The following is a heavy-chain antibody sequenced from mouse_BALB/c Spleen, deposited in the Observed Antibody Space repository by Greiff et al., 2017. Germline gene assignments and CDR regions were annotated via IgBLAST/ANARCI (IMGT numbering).Heavy chain of an antibody. V-gene: IGHV1-54*01. CDR3: ARLYGNYGYAMDY. Sequence: VQLQESGAELVRPGTSVKVSCKASGYAFTNYLIEWVKQRPGQGLEWIGVINPGSGGTNYNEKFKGKATLTADKSSSTAYMQLSSLTSDDSAVYFCARLYGNYGYAMDYWGQGTSVTVSS. CDR2: INPGSGGT. CDR1: GYAFTNYL. J-gene: IGHJ4*01. D-gene: IGHD2-1*01.